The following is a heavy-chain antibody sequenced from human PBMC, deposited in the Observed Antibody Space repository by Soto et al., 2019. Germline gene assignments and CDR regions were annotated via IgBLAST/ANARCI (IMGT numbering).Heavy chain of an antibody. CDR2: ISSSSATI. Sequence: PGGSLRLSCAASGFTFSTYSMNWVRQAPGKGLEWVSYISSSSATIYYADSVKGRFTISRDNAKNSLYLQMNSLRDEDTAVYYCARGHVAATGAGDYWAQGTLVTVSS. CDR3: ARGHVAATGAGDY. D-gene: IGHD2-15*01. CDR1: GFTFSTYS. J-gene: IGHJ4*02. V-gene: IGHV3-48*02.